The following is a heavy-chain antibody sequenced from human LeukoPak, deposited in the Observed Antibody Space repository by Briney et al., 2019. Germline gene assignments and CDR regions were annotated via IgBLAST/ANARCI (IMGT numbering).Heavy chain of an antibody. V-gene: IGHV1-24*01. CDR2: FDPEDGET. D-gene: IGHD6-19*01. Sequence: ASVKVSCKVSGYTLTELSMHWVRQAPGKGLEWMGGFDPEDGETIYAQKFRGRVTMNEDTSTDTAYMELSSLRSEDTAVYYCASLLSGGWEKRDYYFDYWGQGTLVTVSS. J-gene: IGHJ4*02. CDR1: GYTLTELS. CDR3: ASLLSGGWEKRDYYFDY.